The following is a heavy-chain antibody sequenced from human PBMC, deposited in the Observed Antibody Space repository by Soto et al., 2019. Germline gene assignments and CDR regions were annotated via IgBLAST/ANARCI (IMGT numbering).Heavy chain of an antibody. CDR3: ASESPRGLGRYIAAADIFDY. Sequence: QVQLVQSGAEVKKPGASVKVSCKASGYTFTSYAMHWVRQAPGQRLEWMGWINAGNGNTKYSQKFQGRVTITRDTSASTAYMELSSLRSEDTAVYYCASESPRGLGRYIAAADIFDYWGQGTLVTVSS. D-gene: IGHD6-13*01. J-gene: IGHJ4*02. V-gene: IGHV1-3*01. CDR1: GYTFTSYA. CDR2: INAGNGNT.